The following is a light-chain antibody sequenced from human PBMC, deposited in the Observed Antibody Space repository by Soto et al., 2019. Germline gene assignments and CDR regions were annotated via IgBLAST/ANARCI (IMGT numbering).Light chain of an antibody. Sequence: EIVMTQSPATLSVSPGERATLSCRAIQSVSSNLAWYQQKPGQAPRLLXYGASTRATGIPARFSGSGSGTEFTLTITNLESEDFEVYYCQQRSNSPWTFGQGTKVDIK. CDR1: QSVSSN. CDR2: GAS. V-gene: IGKV3-15*01. CDR3: QQRSNSPWT. J-gene: IGKJ1*01.